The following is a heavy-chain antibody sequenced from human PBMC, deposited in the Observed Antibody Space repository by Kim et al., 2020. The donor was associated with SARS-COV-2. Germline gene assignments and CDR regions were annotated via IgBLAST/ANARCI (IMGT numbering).Heavy chain of an antibody. CDR3: ARGEGVVVVPAAITPTDFDY. D-gene: IGHD2-2*01. CDR1: GFTFSSYG. V-gene: IGHV3-33*01. CDR2: IWYDGSNK. Sequence: GGSLRLSCAASGFTFSSYGMHWVRQAPGKGLEWVAVIWYDGSNKYYADSVKGRFTISRDNSKNTLYLQMNSLRAEDTAVYYCARGEGVVVVPAAITPTDFDYWGQGTLVTVSS. J-gene: IGHJ4*02.